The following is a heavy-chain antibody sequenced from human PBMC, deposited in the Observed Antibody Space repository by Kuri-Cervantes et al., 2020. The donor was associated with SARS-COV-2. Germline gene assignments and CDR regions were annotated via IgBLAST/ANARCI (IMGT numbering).Heavy chain of an antibody. CDR2: IWYDGSNK. D-gene: IGHD3-16*01. Sequence: GESLKISCAASGFTFSSYGMHWVRQAPGKGLEWVAVIWYDGSNKYYADSVKGRFTISRDNAKNSLYLQMNSLRAEDTAVYYCARWGVYYSDHWGQGTLVTVSS. CDR3: ARWGVYYSDH. J-gene: IGHJ4*02. CDR1: GFTFSSYG. V-gene: IGHV3-33*01.